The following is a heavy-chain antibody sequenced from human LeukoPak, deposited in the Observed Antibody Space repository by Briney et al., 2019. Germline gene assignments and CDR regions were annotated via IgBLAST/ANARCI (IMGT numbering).Heavy chain of an antibody. D-gene: IGHD5-18*01. CDR3: ARADTAMANGVPDY. CDR1: GFTFSTFR. J-gene: IGHJ4*02. Sequence: GGSLRLSCAASGFTFSTFRMNWVRQAPGKGLEWVANIKQDGSEKSYVDSVKGRFTISRDNAKNSLYLQMNSLRDEDTAVYYCARADTAMANGVPDYWGQGTLVTVSS. V-gene: IGHV3-7*01. CDR2: IKQDGSEK.